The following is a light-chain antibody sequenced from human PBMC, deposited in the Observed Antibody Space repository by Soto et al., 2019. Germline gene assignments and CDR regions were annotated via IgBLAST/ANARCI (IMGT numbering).Light chain of an antibody. CDR1: SSDVGSYNR. Sequence: QSALTQPPSVSGSPGQSVAISCTGTSSDVGSYNRVSWYQQPPGTAPKLMIYDVSNRPSGVPDRFSGSKSGTTASLTISGLQAEDEAYYYCTSYTTSNTYVFGTGTKLTVL. V-gene: IGLV2-18*02. CDR2: DVS. CDR3: TSYTTSNTYV. J-gene: IGLJ1*01.